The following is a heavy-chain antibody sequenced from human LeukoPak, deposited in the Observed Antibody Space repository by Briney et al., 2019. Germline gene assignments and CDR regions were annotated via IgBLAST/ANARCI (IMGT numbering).Heavy chain of an antibody. D-gene: IGHD2-2*01. Sequence: PSETLCLPCTVSGDSISSDNYFWSWIRQPAGKGLEWIGRFYTSGTTAYNPSLRGRVSISVDTSSDQFSLKVYSVTAADTAVYYCARGKEVYCSPTGCYPGYIFHYWGQGTLVTVSS. J-gene: IGHJ4*02. V-gene: IGHV4-61*02. CDR1: GDSISSDNYF. CDR2: FYTSGTT. CDR3: ARGKEVYCSPTGCYPGYIFHY.